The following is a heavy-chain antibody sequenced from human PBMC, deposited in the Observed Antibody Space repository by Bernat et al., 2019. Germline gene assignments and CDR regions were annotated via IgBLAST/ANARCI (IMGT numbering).Heavy chain of an antibody. CDR2: IDQDGNEK. V-gene: IGHV3-7*03. J-gene: IGHJ5*02. Sequence: EVQLAESGGGLVQPGGSLRLSCAASGLTFSNYWMSWVRQAPGKGLEWVADIDQDGNEKFYVDSVKGRFTVSRDNAKNSLYLQMNSLRVEDTAYYYCAREQRGGYSSNWFDPWGQGTLVTVSS. D-gene: IGHD5-18*01. CDR3: AREQRGGYSSNWFDP. CDR1: GLTFSNYW.